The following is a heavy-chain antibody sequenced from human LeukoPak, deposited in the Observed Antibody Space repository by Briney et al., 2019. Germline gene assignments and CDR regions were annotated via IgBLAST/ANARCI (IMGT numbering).Heavy chain of an antibody. Sequence: ASVKVSCKASGGTSSSYAISWVRQAPGQGLEWMGRIIPILGIANYAQKFQGRVTITADKSTSTAYMELSSLRSEDTAVYYCASLYSSGWYAPNWFDPWGQGTLVTVSS. D-gene: IGHD6-19*01. CDR2: IIPILGIA. CDR1: GGTSSSYA. J-gene: IGHJ5*02. V-gene: IGHV1-69*04. CDR3: ASLYSSGWYAPNWFDP.